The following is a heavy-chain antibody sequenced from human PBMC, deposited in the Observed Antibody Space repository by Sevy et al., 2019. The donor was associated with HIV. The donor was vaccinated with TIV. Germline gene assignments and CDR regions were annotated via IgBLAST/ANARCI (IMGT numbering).Heavy chain of an antibody. CDR2: IIAYNGNT. J-gene: IGHJ5*02. Sequence: ASVKVSCKASGYTFTSYGISWVRQAPGQRLEWMGWIIAYNGNTNCAQKLQGRVTMTTDTSTSTAYMELRSLRSDDTAVYYWARENKLRYCSGGGGYSYNWFDPWGQGTLVTVSS. CDR3: ARENKLRYCSGGGGYSYNWFDP. V-gene: IGHV1-18*01. D-gene: IGHD2-15*01. CDR1: GYTFTSYG.